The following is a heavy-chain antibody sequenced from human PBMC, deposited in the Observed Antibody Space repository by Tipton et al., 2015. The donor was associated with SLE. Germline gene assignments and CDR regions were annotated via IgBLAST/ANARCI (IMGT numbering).Heavy chain of an antibody. CDR1: GGSINNYY. CDR2: IYYSGSS. CDR3: ARGMMTWRGAILGVDV. V-gene: IGHV4-59*08. Sequence: TLSLTCTVSGGSINNYYWSWIRQPPGKGLEWIGYIYYSGSSNYHPSLKGRGTISVDTSKNQFSLKLTSVTAADTAVYYCARGMMTWRGAILGVDVWGQGTTVNVSS. J-gene: IGHJ6*02. D-gene: IGHD3-16*01.